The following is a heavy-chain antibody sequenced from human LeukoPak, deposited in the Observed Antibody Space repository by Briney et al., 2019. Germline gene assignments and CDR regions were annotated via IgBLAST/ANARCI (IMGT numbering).Heavy chain of an antibody. J-gene: IGHJ3*02. CDR2: ISAPGGNT. D-gene: IGHD2-15*01. CDR1: GFTFSSYS. CDR3: AKGGGYSRNAFDI. V-gene: IGHV3-23*01. Sequence: PGGSLRLPCAASGFTFSSYSMNWVRQPPGKGLEWVSTISAPGGNTYYADSVTGRFTISRDSSKSTLYLQMNSLRAEDTAVYYCAKGGGYSRNAFDIWGQGTMVTVSS.